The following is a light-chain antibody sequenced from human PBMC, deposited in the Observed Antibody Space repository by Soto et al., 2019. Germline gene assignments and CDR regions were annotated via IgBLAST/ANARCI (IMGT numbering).Light chain of an antibody. CDR2: EVN. J-gene: IGLJ3*02. Sequence: QSVLTQPASVSGSPGQSITISCTGTSSDVGSYNLVSWYQQLPGKAPKLIIYEVNERPSGISDRFSGSKSGNTASLTISGLQGEDEADYYCCSYVGSSTLMFGGGTKL. CDR1: SSDVGSYNL. CDR3: CSYVGSSTLM. V-gene: IGLV2-23*02.